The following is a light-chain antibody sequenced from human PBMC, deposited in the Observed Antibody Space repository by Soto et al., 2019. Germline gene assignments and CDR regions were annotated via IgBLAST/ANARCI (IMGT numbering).Light chain of an antibody. CDR2: RND. J-gene: IGLJ2*01. Sequence: QSVLTQPPSASGTPGQRVTISCSGSSSNIGGHFVYWYHQLPGTAPQLLIYRNDQRPSGVPDRFSASKSGTSASLAISWLRYEDEADYYCASWDDSLNGPVFGGGTQLTVL. CDR3: ASWDDSLNGPV. V-gene: IGLV1-47*01. CDR1: SSNIGGHF.